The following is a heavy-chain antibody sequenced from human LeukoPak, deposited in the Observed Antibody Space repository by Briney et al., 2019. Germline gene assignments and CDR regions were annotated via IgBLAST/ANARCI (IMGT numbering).Heavy chain of an antibody. J-gene: IGHJ4*02. D-gene: IGHD3-10*01. CDR1: GGSISSYY. Sequence: PSETLSLTCTLSGGSISSYYWSWIRHPPGKGLEWIGYIYYSVRTNYNTSLKSRVTISVDASKTQFSLKLSSVTAAETAVYYCARGGSGSLGDYWGQGTLVTVSS. CDR2: IYYSVRT. CDR3: ARGGSGSLGDY. V-gene: IGHV4-59*01.